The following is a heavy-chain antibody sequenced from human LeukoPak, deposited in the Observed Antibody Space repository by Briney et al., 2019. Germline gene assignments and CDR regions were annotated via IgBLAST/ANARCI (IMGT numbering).Heavy chain of an antibody. CDR2: IRYVGSNK. J-gene: IGHJ4*02. D-gene: IGHD2-15*01. V-gene: IGHV3-30*02. CDR3: AKAPVTSCRGAFCYPFDS. CDR1: GFTFSSYG. Sequence: PGGSLRLSCAASGFTFSSYGMHWVRQAPGKGLEWVAFIRYVGSNKYYADSVRGRFTISRDNSRNTMYLQMNSLRAEDAAVYYCAKAPVTSCRGAFCYPFDSWGQGTLVTVSS.